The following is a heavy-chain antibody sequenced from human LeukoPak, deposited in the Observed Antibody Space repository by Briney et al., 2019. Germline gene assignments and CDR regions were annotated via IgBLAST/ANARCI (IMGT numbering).Heavy chain of an antibody. CDR1: GGSISSSSYY. D-gene: IGHD3-22*01. Sequence: SETLSLTCTVSGGSISSSSYYWGWIRQPPGKGLEWIGSIYYSGSTYYNPSLKSRVTISVDTSKNQFSLELSSVTAADTAVYYCARDNAVVVTNTAFDYWGQGTLVTVSS. V-gene: IGHV4-39*07. CDR2: IYYSGST. J-gene: IGHJ4*02. CDR3: ARDNAVVVTNTAFDY.